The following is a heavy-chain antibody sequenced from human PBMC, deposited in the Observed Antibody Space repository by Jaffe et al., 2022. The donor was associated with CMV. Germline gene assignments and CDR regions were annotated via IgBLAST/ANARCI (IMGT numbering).Heavy chain of an antibody. CDR3: AKPTGFSSLEYFDY. J-gene: IGHJ4*02. D-gene: IGHD6-6*01. CDR2: ISYDGSNK. CDR1: GFTFSSYG. V-gene: IGHV3-30*18. Sequence: QVQLVESGGGVVQPGRSLRLSCAASGFTFSSYGMHWVRQAPGKGLEWVAVISYDGSNKYYADSVKGRFTISRDNSKNTLYLQMNSLRAEDTAVYYCAKPTGFSSLEYFDYWGQGTLVTVSS.